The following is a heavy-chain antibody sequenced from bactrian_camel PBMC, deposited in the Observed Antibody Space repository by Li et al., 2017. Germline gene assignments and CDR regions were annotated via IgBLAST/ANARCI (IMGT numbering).Heavy chain of an antibody. CDR2: ITSIGGT. CDR1: GSIYSVAS. J-gene: IGHJ6*01. CDR3: AADWQQLVVAGRCGALLSDFGY. V-gene: IGHV3S53*01. Sequence: HVQLVESGGGSVQAGGSLRLSCAGSGSIYSVASLAWFRQRPGKEREGVAGITSIGGTAYADSVKGRFTITRDNAKNTLYLEMSSVKVEDTAMYYCAADWQQLVVAGRCGALLSDFGYWGQGTQVTVS. D-gene: IGHD6*01.